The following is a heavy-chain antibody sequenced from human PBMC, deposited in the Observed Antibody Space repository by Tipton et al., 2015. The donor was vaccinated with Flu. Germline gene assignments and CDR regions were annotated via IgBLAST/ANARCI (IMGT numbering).Heavy chain of an antibody. CDR3: AKVIPELVAGLDY. CDR1: GFTFSRYG. V-gene: IGHV3-23*01. D-gene: IGHD6-19*01. J-gene: IGHJ4*02. Sequence: GSLRLSCAVSGFTFSRYGMSWVRQAPGKGLEWVSGFSASARTTYFADSVKGRFTISRDNFKNTLYLQMNSVRAEDMAVYYCAKVIPELVAGLDYWGQGTLVTVSS. CDR2: FSASARTT.